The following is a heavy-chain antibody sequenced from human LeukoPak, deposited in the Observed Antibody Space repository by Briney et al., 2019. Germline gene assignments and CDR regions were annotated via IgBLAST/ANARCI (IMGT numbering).Heavy chain of an antibody. CDR3: AKNPRLEGWIYFDS. CDR1: GFTFSSYS. D-gene: IGHD1-1*01. CDR2: ISGSGGRI. J-gene: IGHJ4*02. Sequence: GGSLRLSCAASGFTFSSYSMGWVRQAPGEGLEWVSSISGSGGRIDYADSVKGRFAISRDNSKNTLSLQMNSLTAEDTAVYYCAKNPRLEGWIYFDSWDQAILVTVSS. V-gene: IGHV3-23*01.